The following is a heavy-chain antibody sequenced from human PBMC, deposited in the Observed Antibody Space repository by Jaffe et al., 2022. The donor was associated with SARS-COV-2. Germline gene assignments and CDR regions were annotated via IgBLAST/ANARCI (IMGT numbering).Heavy chain of an antibody. V-gene: IGHV4-61*02. J-gene: IGHJ4*02. CDR3: ARSKPYDYVWGSHLFDY. CDR2: IYTSGST. CDR1: GGSISSGSYY. Sequence: QVQLQESGPGLVKPSQTLSLTCTVSGGSISSGSYYWSWIRQPAGKGLEWIGRIYTSGSTNYNPSLKSRVTISVDTSKNQFSLKLSSVTAADTAVYYCARSKPYDYVWGSHLFDYWGQGTLVTVSS. D-gene: IGHD3-16*01.